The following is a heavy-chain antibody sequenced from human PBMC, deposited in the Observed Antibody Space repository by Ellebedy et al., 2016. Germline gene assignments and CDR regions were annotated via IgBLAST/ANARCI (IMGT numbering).Heavy chain of an antibody. Sequence: GGSLRLSCAASGLIVSGNFMSWVRQAPGKRLEWVSAIHGSGSTYYAYSVKGRFTISRDNSKNTLFLQMNSLRAEATAVYYCARVSVAGRGDTDLDYWGQGTLVTVSS. J-gene: IGHJ4*02. CDR3: ARVSVAGRGDTDLDY. CDR2: IHGSGST. CDR1: GLIVSGNF. D-gene: IGHD6-19*01. V-gene: IGHV3-53*01.